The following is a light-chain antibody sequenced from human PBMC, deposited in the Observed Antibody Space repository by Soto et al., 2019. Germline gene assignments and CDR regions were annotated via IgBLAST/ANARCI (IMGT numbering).Light chain of an antibody. CDR2: GAS. Sequence: EIVLTQSPGTLSLSPGERATLSCRASHAVGNNFLAWYQHKPGQAPRLVIYGASSRATGIPDRFSGSGSGTDFTLTINRLEPEDFAVYYCQQGGGSLWTFGQGTKVEIK. CDR3: QQGGGSLWT. J-gene: IGKJ1*01. V-gene: IGKV3-20*01. CDR1: HAVGNNF.